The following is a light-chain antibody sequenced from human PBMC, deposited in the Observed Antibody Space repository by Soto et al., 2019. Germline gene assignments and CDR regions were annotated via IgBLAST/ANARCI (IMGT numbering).Light chain of an antibody. CDR2: DVS. V-gene: IGKV3-15*01. J-gene: IGKJ1*01. Sequence: EVVMTQSPATLSVSPGERATLSCRASQSVGSDLAWYQQKPGQAPRLFMYDVSTRVTGFPARFSGSGSGTDFTLTISSLQSEDFAVYFCQQYNKWPRTFGQGTKVEIK. CDR1: QSVGSD. CDR3: QQYNKWPRT.